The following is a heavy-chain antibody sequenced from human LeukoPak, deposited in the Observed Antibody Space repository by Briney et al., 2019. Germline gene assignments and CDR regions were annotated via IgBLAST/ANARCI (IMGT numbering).Heavy chain of an antibody. Sequence: PSETLSLTCTVSGGSISTHYWTWIRQPPGKGLEWIGYIIYNGRTDYNPSLKSRVTISLDASKNQFSLKLSSVTAADTAVYYCAKWGYYYDSSAYVAPTDDSWGQGTLVTVSS. J-gene: IGHJ4*02. CDR3: AKWGYYYDSSAYVAPTDDS. D-gene: IGHD3-22*01. CDR2: IIYNGRT. V-gene: IGHV4-59*11. CDR1: GGSISTHY.